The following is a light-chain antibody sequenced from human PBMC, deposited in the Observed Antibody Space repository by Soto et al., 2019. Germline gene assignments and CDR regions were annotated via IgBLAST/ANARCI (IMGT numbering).Light chain of an antibody. V-gene: IGKV1-33*01. CDR1: QDISTF. CDR3: QQYGNCPLS. J-gene: IGKJ4*01. CDR2: DAS. Sequence: IQSTQSPSSLSASVGDRVTITCQASQDISTFLNWYQQKPGKAPKVLIYDASSLETGVPPRFSGDGSGTDFTLTISSLQPEDIATYYCQQYGNCPLSFGGGTKVDIK.